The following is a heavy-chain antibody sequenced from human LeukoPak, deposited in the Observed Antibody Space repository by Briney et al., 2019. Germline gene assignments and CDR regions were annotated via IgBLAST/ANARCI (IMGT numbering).Heavy chain of an antibody. CDR2: IYYSGST. CDR3: ARTPYSSSNRNYYGMDV. CDR1: GGSISSHY. J-gene: IGHJ6*02. D-gene: IGHD6-13*01. Sequence: PSATLSLTCTVSGGSISSHYWSWIRQPPGKGLEWIGYIYYSGSTNYNPSLKSRVTISVDTSKNQFSLKLSSVTAADTAVYYCARTPYSSSNRNYYGMDVWGQGTTVTVSS. V-gene: IGHV4-59*11.